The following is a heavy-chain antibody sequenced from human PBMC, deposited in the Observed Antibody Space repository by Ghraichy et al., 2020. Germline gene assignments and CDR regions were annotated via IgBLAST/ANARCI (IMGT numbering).Heavy chain of an antibody. Sequence: GGSLRLSCAASGFTFSSYSMNWVRQAPGKGLEWVSSISSSSSYIYYADSVKGRFTISRDNAKNSLYLQMNSLRAEDTAVYYCARASSSWYQVFYYYYGMDVWGQGTTVTVPS. V-gene: IGHV3-21*01. CDR1: GFTFSSYS. CDR3: ARASSSWYQVFYYYYGMDV. J-gene: IGHJ6*02. D-gene: IGHD6-13*01. CDR2: ISSSSSYI.